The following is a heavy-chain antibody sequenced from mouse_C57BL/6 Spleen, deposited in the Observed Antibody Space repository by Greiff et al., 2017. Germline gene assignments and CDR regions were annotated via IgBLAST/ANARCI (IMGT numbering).Heavy chain of an antibody. CDR1: GYAFSSSW. D-gene: IGHD1-1*01. CDR2: IYPGDGDT. V-gene: IGHV1-82*01. CDR3: ARSTTVVAEDAMDD. J-gene: IGHJ4*01. Sequence: QVQLQQSGPELVKPGASVKISCKASGYAFSSSWMNWVKQRPGKGLEWIGRIYPGDGDTNYNGKFKGKATLTADKSSSTAYMQLSSLTSEDSAVYFCARSTTVVAEDAMDDWGQGTSVTVSS.